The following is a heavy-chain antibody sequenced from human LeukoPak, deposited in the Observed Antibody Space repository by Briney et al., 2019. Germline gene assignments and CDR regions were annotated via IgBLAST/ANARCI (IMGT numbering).Heavy chain of an antibody. Sequence: SETLSLTCAVYDGAFRGYYWGWIRQPPGKGMEWIGEINHSGSTNYNPSLKSRVTISVDTSKNQFSLKLSSVTAADTAVYYCARGVRYGSGAQGDYWGQGTLVTVSS. CDR3: ARGVRYGSGAQGDY. J-gene: IGHJ4*02. D-gene: IGHD3-10*01. V-gene: IGHV4-34*01. CDR2: INHSGST. CDR1: DGAFRGYY.